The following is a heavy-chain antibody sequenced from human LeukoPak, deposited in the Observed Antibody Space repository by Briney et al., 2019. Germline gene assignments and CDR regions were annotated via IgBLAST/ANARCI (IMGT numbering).Heavy chain of an antibody. V-gene: IGHV3-23*01. CDR3: KAYSGTRSDYDFDH. J-gene: IGHJ4*02. D-gene: IGHD3-10*01. CDR1: GFTFSSYA. CDR2: ICGRGGGK. Sequence: GGSLRLSCAASGFTFSSYAMSSVRQTPEKGLEWVSRICGRGGGKHFADSVKGPFTISRDNSKSTLYLQKKSMRAEDTQWAKNKAYSGTRSDYDFDHWGQGTLVTVSS.